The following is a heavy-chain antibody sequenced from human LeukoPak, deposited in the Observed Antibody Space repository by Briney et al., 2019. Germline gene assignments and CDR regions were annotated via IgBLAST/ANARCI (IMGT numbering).Heavy chain of an antibody. Sequence: PGGSLRLSCTASGFTFGDYAMSWVRQAPGKGLEWVGFIRSKAYGGTTEYAASVKGRFTISRDDSKSIAYLQMNSLKTEDTAVYYCTRAQTWFGELWADYWGQGTLVTVSS. CDR2: IRSKAYGGTT. J-gene: IGHJ4*02. CDR3: TRAQTWFGELWADY. D-gene: IGHD3-10*01. V-gene: IGHV3-49*04. CDR1: GFTFGDYA.